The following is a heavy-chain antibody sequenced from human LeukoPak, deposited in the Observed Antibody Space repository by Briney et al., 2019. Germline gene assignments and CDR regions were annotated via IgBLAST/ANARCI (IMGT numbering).Heavy chain of an antibody. Sequence: GGSLRLSCAASGFTISSDSMNWVRQAPGKGLEWVSYISSSSSTIYYADSVKGRFTISRDNAKNSLYLQMNSLRAEDTAVYYCARGRVGAMYYFDYWGQGTLVTVSS. J-gene: IGHJ4*02. CDR2: ISSSSSTI. CDR1: GFTISSDS. CDR3: ARGRVGAMYYFDY. V-gene: IGHV3-48*01. D-gene: IGHD1-26*01.